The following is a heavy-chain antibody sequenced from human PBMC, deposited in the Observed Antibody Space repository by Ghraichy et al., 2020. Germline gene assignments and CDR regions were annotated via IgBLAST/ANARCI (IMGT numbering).Heavy chain of an antibody. Sequence: GGSLRLSCAASGFTVSSNYMSWVRQAPGKGLEWVSVIYSGGSTYYADSVKGRFTISRDNSKNTLYLQMNSLRAEDTAVYYCAKLALLGLDAFDSWGQGTMVTVSS. CDR2: IYSGGST. D-gene: IGHD3/OR15-3a*01. CDR1: GFTVSSNY. J-gene: IGHJ3*02. CDR3: AKLALLGLDAFDS. V-gene: IGHV3-66*04.